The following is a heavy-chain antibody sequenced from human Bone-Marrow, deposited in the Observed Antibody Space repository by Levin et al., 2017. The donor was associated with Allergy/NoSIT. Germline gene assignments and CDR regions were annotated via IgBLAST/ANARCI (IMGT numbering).Heavy chain of an antibody. CDR1: GYIFRNSW. Sequence: PGGSLRLSCETSGYIFRNSWIGWVRQMPGKGLEWMGIIYPADSDTRYSPSFQGQVTISADRSTNTAYLEWSSLKASDTAMYYCARHGRDPGGGPDEYWGQGTLVTVSS. V-gene: IGHV5-51*01. J-gene: IGHJ4*02. CDR3: ARHGRDPGGGPDEY. D-gene: IGHD1-1*01. CDR2: IYPADSDT.